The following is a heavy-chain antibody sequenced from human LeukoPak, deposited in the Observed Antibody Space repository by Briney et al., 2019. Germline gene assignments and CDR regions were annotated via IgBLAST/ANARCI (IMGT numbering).Heavy chain of an antibody. CDR2: IKGDGITT. CDR1: GFAFSSYW. J-gene: IGHJ2*01. CDR3: ARGVWHYDL. Sequence: RTGGSLRLSCAASGFAFSSYWMPWVRRAPGKGLVWVSRIKGDGITTTYADSVKGRFTISRDNAKNTLYLQMNSLRVDDTAVYYCARGVWHYDLWGRGTLVTVSS. V-gene: IGHV3-74*01.